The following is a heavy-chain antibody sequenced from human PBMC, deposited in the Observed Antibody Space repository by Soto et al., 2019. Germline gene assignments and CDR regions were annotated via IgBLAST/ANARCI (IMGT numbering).Heavy chain of an antibody. Sequence: EVQVLESGGGLIQSGGSLRLSCEFSEFAFSTFGMSWVRQAPGKGLESVSSISAIGDSTFHADSVKGRFSISRDNSRNSLYLQMNNLRAEDTAVYYCATVGPYSPRWDFWGQGTVVTVSS. V-gene: IGHV3-23*01. D-gene: IGHD2-15*01. CDR3: ATVGPYSPRWDF. J-gene: IGHJ3*01. CDR1: EFAFSTFG. CDR2: ISAIGDST.